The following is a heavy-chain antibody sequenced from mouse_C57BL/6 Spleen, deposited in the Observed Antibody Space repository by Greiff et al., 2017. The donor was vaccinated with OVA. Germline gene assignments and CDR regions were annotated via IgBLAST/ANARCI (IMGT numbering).Heavy chain of an antibody. CDR3: ASPDYYGSSYDY. V-gene: IGHV14-2*01. CDR2: IDPEDGET. D-gene: IGHD1-1*01. Sequence: EVQLQESGAELVKPGASVKLSCTASGFNIKDYYMHWVKQRTEQGLEWIGRIDPEDGETKYATKFQGKATITADTSSNTAYLQLSSLTSEDTAVYYCASPDYYGSSYDYWGQGTTLTVSS. J-gene: IGHJ2*01. CDR1: GFNIKDYY.